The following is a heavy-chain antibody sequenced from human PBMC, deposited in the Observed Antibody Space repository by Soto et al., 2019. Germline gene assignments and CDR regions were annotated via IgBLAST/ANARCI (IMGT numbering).Heavy chain of an antibody. Sequence: QVQLQESGPGLVKLSEPLSLPCSVSGGSVSTVVFLWAWFRRPPEGGLVLLGRVSYSGNSLYNSSLASRVAILLDPSTNQFSLRLSAVTTADTAVYYCARVCCYGRLEYWGQGTPVIVSS. D-gene: IGHD3-3*01. CDR2: VSYSGNS. CDR1: GGSVSTVVFL. CDR3: ARVCCYGRLEY. V-gene: IGHV4-61*08. J-gene: IGHJ4*02.